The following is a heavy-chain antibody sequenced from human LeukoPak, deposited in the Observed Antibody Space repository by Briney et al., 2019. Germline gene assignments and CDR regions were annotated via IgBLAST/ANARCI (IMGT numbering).Heavy chain of an antibody. D-gene: IGHD3-10*01. V-gene: IGHV3-23*01. J-gene: IGHJ4*02. Sequence: GGSLRLSCAASGFTFSNHGMNWVRQAPGKGLEWVSGISPRGDIKYYADSVKGRFTISRDNSKKTLYLELSSLTGEDAAVYYCAKDDAWIRFGEWSQGTLVTVSS. CDR3: AKDDAWIRFGE. CDR1: GFTFSNHG. CDR2: ISPRGDIK.